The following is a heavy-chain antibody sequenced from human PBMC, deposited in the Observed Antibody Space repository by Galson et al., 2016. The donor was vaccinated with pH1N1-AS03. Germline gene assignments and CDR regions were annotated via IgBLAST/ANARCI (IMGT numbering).Heavy chain of an antibody. CDR1: GFTINNNY. CDR2: IYGGGDT. J-gene: IGHJ4*02. Sequence: SLRLSCAASGFTINNNYMGWVRQAPGKGLEWVSVIYGGGDTFYADSVKGRFTISRDNSKNTGYRQMNSLRVEETAVYYCAREPWGSTQGEYWGQGTLVTVSS. D-gene: IGHD3-16*01. V-gene: IGHV3-53*01. CDR3: AREPWGSTQGEY.